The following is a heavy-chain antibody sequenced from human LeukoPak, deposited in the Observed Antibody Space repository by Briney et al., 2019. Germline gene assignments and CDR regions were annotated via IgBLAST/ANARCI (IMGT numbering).Heavy chain of an antibody. V-gene: IGHV1-8*01. CDR3: ARGYYDILTGYYKARIYYFGY. CDR2: MNPNSGNT. J-gene: IGHJ4*02. Sequence: ASVKVSCKASGYTFTSYDINWVRQATGQGLEWMGWMNPNSGNTGYAQKFQGRVTMTRNSSISTAYMELSSLRSEDTAVYYCARGYYDILTGYYKARIYYFGYWGQGTLVSVSS. D-gene: IGHD3-9*01. CDR1: GYTFTSYD.